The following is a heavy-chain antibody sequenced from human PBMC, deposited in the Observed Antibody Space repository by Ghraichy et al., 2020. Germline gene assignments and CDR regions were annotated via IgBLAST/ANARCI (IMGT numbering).Heavy chain of an antibody. CDR3: ARDVDTAMVGCFDY. V-gene: IGHV3-20*04. Sequence: LTCAASGFTFDDYGMSWVRQAPGKGLEWVSGINWNGGSTGYADSVKGRFTISRDNAKNSLYLQMNSLRAEDTALYYCARDVDTAMVGCFDYWGQGTLVTVSS. D-gene: IGHD5-18*01. CDR1: GFTFDDYG. J-gene: IGHJ4*02. CDR2: INWNGGST.